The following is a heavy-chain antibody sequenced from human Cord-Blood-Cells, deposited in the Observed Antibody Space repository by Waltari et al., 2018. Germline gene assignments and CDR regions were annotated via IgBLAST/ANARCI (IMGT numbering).Heavy chain of an antibody. Sequence: HLQLQESGPGLVKPSGTLSLTRTVSGGSISSTSYYWGWVRPPPVKGLGWSGCIDYRGGTYYNPSHQSRVTISVDTSKNQSSLKLSSVTASDTAVDYVARVFLRHYDCWSGYYDAFDIWGQGTMVTVSS. D-gene: IGHD3-3*01. CDR1: GGSISSTSYY. CDR3: ARVFLRHYDCWSGYYDAFDI. CDR2: IDYRGGT. J-gene: IGHJ3*02. V-gene: IGHV4-39*01.